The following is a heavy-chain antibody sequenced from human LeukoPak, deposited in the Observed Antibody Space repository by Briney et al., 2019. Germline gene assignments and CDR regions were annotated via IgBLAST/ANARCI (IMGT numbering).Heavy chain of an antibody. CDR3: ARESGGWWEQKSSPFGY. V-gene: IGHV1-69*05. J-gene: IGHJ4*02. Sequence: GASVKVSCKASGGTFSSYAISWVRQAPGQGLEWMGGIIPIFGTANYAQKLQGRVTMTTDTSTSTAYMELRSLRSDDTAVYYCARESGGWWEQKSSPFGYWGQGTLVTVSS. D-gene: IGHD2-15*01. CDR1: GGTFSSYA. CDR2: IIPIFGTA.